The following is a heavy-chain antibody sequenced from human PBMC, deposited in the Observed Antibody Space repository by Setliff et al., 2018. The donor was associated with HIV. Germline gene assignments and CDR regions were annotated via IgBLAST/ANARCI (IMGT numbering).Heavy chain of an antibody. CDR3: ARSGGDCSGISCYSLWFDP. V-gene: IGHV3-7*03. Sequence: PGGSLRLSCAASGFTFSNYWMTWVRQAPGRGLEWVANIKQDGSEKYYVDSLKGRFTSSRDNSKNTLYLQMNSLRTEDTAVYYCARSGGDCSGISCYSLWFDPWGHGTLVTVS. D-gene: IGHD2-15*01. CDR1: GFTFSNYW. J-gene: IGHJ5*02. CDR2: IKQDGSEK.